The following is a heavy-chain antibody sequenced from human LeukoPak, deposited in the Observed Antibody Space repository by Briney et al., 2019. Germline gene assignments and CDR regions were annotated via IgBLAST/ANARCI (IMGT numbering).Heavy chain of an antibody. CDR1: GFTVIGNY. D-gene: IGHD5-24*01. V-gene: IGHV3-66*01. CDR2: IYSGGST. CDR3: ARGYTPWYFDY. J-gene: IGHJ4*02. Sequence: GGSLILSCAASGFTVIGNYMSWVRQAPGKELEWVSVIYSGGSTYYADSVKGRFTISRDNSKNTLYLQMNSLRAEDTAVYYCARGYTPWYFDYWGQGTLVTVSS.